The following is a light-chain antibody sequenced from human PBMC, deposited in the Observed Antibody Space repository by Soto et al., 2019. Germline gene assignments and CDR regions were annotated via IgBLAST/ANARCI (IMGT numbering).Light chain of an antibody. V-gene: IGLV2-11*01. J-gene: IGLJ1*01. Sequence: QSALTQPRSVSGSPGQSVTISCTGTSSDVGGYNYVSWYQQHPGKAPKLMIYDVSKRPSGVPDRFSGSKSGNTASLTISGFLAEDEADYYGCSFAGSYTHVFGTGTKLTVL. CDR3: CSFAGSYTHV. CDR1: SSDVGGYNY. CDR2: DVS.